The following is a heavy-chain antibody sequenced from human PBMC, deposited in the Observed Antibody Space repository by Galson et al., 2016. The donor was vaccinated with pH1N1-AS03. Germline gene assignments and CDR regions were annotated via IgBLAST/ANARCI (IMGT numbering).Heavy chain of an antibody. V-gene: IGHV4-34*01. J-gene: IGHJ4*02. Sequence: SETLSLTCAVYGGSPTNYNWGWIRQLPGEGLEWNGEVNESGDTNYNPSPKSRVAISVDTSKNQFSLRLSSVTAADTAVYYCARALRPPLPNWGQGTLVTVSS. CDR1: GGSPTNYN. CDR2: VNESGDT. CDR3: ARALRPPLPN.